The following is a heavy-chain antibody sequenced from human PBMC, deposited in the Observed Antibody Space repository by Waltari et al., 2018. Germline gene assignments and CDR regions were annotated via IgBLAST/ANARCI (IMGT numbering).Heavy chain of an antibody. CDR2: ISNSGGTT. J-gene: IGHJ4*02. V-gene: IGHV3-23*01. CDR3: AKDLWLPHDY. CDR1: GVTFSSYA. D-gene: IGHD5-12*01. Sequence: EVQLLDSGGGLVQPGGSLSLSCSASGVTFSSYAMSWVRQAPGKGLEWVSDISNSGGTTYYADSVKGRFTISRDNSKNTMYLQMNSLRVEDTAVYYCAKDLWLPHDYWGQGTLVTVSS.